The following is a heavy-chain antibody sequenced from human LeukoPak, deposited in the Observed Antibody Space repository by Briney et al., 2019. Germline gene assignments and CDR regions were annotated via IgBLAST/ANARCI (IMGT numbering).Heavy chain of an antibody. V-gene: IGHV1-46*01. Sequence: ASVKVSCKASGYTFTSYYMHWVRQAPGQGLEWMGIINPSGGSTSYAQKFQGRVTMTRDTSTSTVYMELSSPRSEDTAVYYCARESLSGYSYGSTFDYWGQGTLVTVSS. J-gene: IGHJ4*02. CDR1: GYTFTSYY. CDR2: INPSGGST. D-gene: IGHD5-18*01. CDR3: ARESLSGYSYGSTFDY.